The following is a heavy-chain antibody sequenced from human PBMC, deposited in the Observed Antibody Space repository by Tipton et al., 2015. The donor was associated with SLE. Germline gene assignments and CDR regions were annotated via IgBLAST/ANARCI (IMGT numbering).Heavy chain of an antibody. J-gene: IGHJ4*02. CDR3: AREGPGEEYYFDY. Sequence: SLRLSCAASGFTFDDYAMHWVRQAPGKGLEWVSLISWDGGSTYYADSVKGRFTISRDNAKNSLYLQMNSLRAEDTAVYYCAREGPGEEYYFDYWGQGTLVTVSS. D-gene: IGHD7-27*01. CDR2: ISWDGGST. CDR1: GFTFDDYA. V-gene: IGHV3-43D*04.